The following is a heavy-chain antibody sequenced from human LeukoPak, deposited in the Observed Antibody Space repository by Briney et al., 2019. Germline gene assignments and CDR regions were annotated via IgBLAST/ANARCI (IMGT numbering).Heavy chain of an antibody. CDR3: ARRLSPYYYGSGRAFDY. CDR2: INHSGST. Sequence: PSETLSLTCAVYGGSFSGYYWSWIRQPPGKGLEWIGEINHSGSTNYNPSLKSRVTISVDTSKIQFSLKLSSVTAADTAVYYCARRLSPYYYGSGRAFDYWGQGTLVTVSS. CDR1: GGSFSGYY. J-gene: IGHJ4*02. V-gene: IGHV4-34*01. D-gene: IGHD3-10*01.